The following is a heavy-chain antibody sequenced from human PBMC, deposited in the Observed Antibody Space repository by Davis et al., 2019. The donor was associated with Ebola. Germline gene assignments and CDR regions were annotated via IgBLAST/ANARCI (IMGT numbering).Heavy chain of an antibody. V-gene: IGHV4-34*01. CDR3: ARVSDVEIPGANGRLDI. D-gene: IGHD2-2*01. J-gene: IGHJ4*02. CDR1: GGSFSGYY. Sequence: MPGGSLRLSCAVYGGSFSGYYWSWIRQPPGKGLEWIGEINHSGSTNYNPSLKSRVTISVDTSKNHFSLKLTSVTAADTAVYFCARVSDVEIPGANGRLDIWGQGTLITVSS. CDR2: INHSGST.